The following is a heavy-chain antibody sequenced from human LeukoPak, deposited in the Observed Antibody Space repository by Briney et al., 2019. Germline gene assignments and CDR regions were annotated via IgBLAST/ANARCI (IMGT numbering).Heavy chain of an antibody. V-gene: IGHV4-4*02. CDR1: GFTFSSYAM. CDR3: AREGTGDYAHAFDI. CDR2: INLSGST. Sequence: PGGSLRLSCAASGFTFSSYAMSWVRQPPGKGLEWIGEINLSGSTNYNPSLKSRVIISLDKSNNQFSLKLSSVTAADTAVYYCAREGTGDYAHAFDIWGQGTMVTVSS. J-gene: IGHJ3*02. D-gene: IGHD4-17*01.